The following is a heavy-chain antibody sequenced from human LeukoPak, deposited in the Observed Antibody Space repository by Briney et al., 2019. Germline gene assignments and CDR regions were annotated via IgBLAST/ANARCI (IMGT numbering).Heavy chain of an antibody. J-gene: IGHJ6*04. D-gene: IGHD4-11*01. CDR3: ASPRGVTTDYYYYYGMDV. V-gene: IGHV3-48*03. Sequence: GGSLRLSCAASGFTFSSYEMNWVRQAPGKGLEWVSYISSSGSTIYYADSVKGRFPISRDNAKNSLYLQMNSLRAEDTAVYYCASPRGVTTDYYYYYGMDVWGKGTTVTVSS. CDR1: GFTFSSYE. CDR2: ISSSGSTI.